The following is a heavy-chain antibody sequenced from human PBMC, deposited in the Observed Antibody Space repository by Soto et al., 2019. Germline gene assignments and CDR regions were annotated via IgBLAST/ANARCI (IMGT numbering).Heavy chain of an antibody. CDR1: GFPFSGYG. Sequence: PGESLKISCAASGFPFSGYGMHWVRQAPGKGLEWVAVIWYDGNNKYYSESVKGRFTISRDNSKNTLFLQMNSMRAEDTAIYYCARDVQSFSPAYYFEYWGQGALVTVSS. CDR3: ARDVQSFSPAYYFEY. CDR2: IWYDGNNK. V-gene: IGHV3-33*01. D-gene: IGHD1-1*01. J-gene: IGHJ4*02.